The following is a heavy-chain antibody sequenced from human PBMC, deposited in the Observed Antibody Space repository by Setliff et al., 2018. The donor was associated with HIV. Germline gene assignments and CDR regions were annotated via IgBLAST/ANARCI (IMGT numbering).Heavy chain of an antibody. J-gene: IGHJ6*03. D-gene: IGHD3-10*01. CDR1: GFTFFSYE. Sequence: PGGSLRLSCAASGFTFFSYEMNWVRQAPGKGLEWISYISSTGNTIYYADSVKGRFTISRDNAKNSLSLQMNSLRPEDTAVYYCARSPTRRVGQNSWGLPSYYYYYMDVWGKGTTVTVSS. CDR2: ISSTGNTI. CDR3: ARSPTRRVGQNSWGLPSYYYYYMDV. V-gene: IGHV3-48*03.